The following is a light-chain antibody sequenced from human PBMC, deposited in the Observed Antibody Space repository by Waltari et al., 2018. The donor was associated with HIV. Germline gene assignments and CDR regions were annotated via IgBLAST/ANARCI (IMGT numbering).Light chain of an antibody. V-gene: IGLV2-8*01. J-gene: IGLJ2*01. Sequence: QSALTQPPSASGSPGQSVTIPCPGNTSDVGGYNYVSWYQQHPGKAPKPMIYEVTKRPSGVPDRFSGSKSGNTASLTVSGLQAEDEADYYCSSYAGSNNLLFGGGTKLTVL. CDR1: TSDVGGYNY. CDR3: SSYAGSNNLL. CDR2: EVT.